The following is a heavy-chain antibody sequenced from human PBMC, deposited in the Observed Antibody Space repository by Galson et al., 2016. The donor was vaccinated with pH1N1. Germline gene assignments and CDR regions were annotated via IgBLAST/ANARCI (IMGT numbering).Heavy chain of an antibody. CDR1: GGSISSYY. CDR2: IYTSGST. Sequence: SETLSLTCTVSGGSISSYYWSWIRQPAGKGLEWIGYIYTSGSTNYNPSLKSRVTMSVDTSKNQFSLNLSSVTAADTAVYYCARVSSSPPEGNYYMDVWGKGTTVTVSS. D-gene: IGHD6-13*01. J-gene: IGHJ6*03. V-gene: IGHV4-4*07. CDR3: ARVSSSPPEGNYYMDV.